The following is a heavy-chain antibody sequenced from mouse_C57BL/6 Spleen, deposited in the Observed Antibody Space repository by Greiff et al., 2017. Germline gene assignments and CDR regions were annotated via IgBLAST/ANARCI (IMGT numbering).Heavy chain of an antibody. CDR3: ARIYYSNLYYAMYY. D-gene: IGHD2-5*01. CDR2: INPSTGGT. Sequence: EVQLQQSGPELVKPGASVKISCKASGYSFTGYYMNWVKQSPEKSLEWIGEINPSTGGTTYNQKFKAKATLTVDKSSSTAYMQLKSLTSEDFAVYYGARIYYSNLYYAMYYWVKEPQSPSPQ. CDR1: GYSFTGYY. J-gene: IGHJ4*01. V-gene: IGHV1-42*01.